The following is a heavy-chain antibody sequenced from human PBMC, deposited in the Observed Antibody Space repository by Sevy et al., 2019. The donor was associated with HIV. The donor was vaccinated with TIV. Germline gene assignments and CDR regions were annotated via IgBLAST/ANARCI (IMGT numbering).Heavy chain of an antibody. Sequence: SETLSLSCSVSGGSISSDYWSWIRQPPGKGLEWIGYIYYTGSTNYNPTLSNRVTISVDTSKNKLSLKVRSVTAADTAVYYCARHGHAGNSGAGFDYWGQGTLVTVSS. CDR1: GGSISSDY. CDR2: IYYTGST. V-gene: IGHV4-59*08. CDR3: ARHGHAGNSGAGFDY. D-gene: IGHD6-13*01. J-gene: IGHJ4*02.